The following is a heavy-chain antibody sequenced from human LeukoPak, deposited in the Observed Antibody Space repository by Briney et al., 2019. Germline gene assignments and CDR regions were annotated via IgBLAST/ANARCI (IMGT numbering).Heavy chain of an antibody. CDR1: GHTFSDYY. CDR2: INPNNGGT. J-gene: IGHJ4*02. V-gene: IGHV1-2*02. CDR3: ARAGGASDSSGWYVFDY. Sequence: ASVKVSCKASGHTFSDYYMHWVRQAPGQGLEWMGRINPNNGGTNYAQKFQGRVTMTRDTSTSTAYMELSRLRSDDTAVYYCARAGGASDSSGWYVFDYWGQGTLVTVSS. D-gene: IGHD6-19*01.